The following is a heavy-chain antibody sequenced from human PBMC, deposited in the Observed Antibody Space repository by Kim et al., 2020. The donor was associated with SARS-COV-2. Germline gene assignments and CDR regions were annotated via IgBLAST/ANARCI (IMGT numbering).Heavy chain of an antibody. J-gene: IGHJ6*02. Sequence: SETLSLTCTVSGGSISSGGYYWSWIRQHPGKGLEWTGYIYYSGSTYYNPSLKSRVTISVDTSKNQFSLKLSSVTAADTAMYYCARAHRTIFGVVEYMDVWGQGTTVTVSS. CDR1: GGSISSGGYY. D-gene: IGHD3-3*01. CDR2: IYYSGST. CDR3: ARAHRTIFGVVEYMDV. V-gene: IGHV4-31*03.